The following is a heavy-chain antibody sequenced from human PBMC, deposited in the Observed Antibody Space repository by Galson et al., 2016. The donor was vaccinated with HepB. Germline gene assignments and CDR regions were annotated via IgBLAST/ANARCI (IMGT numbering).Heavy chain of an antibody. CDR3: ARTSVPAFSYYYYGMDV. Sequence: SLRLSCAASGFTFSDFALHWVRQAPGKGLEWVAVMSYDGSNKYYADSVQGRFTISRDNSKNMLFLQMNSLRGEDTAVYYCARTSVPAFSYYYYGMDVWGLGATVTVSS. CDR2: MSYDGSNK. J-gene: IGHJ6*02. CDR1: GFTFSDFA. D-gene: IGHD4-17*01. V-gene: IGHV3-30-3*01.